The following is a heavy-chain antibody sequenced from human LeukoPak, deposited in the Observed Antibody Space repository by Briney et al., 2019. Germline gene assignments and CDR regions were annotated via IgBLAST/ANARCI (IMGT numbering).Heavy chain of an antibody. V-gene: IGHV3-30*04. CDR3: ARLLAYGSGGEAFDY. CDR1: GFTFSSYA. Sequence: GRSLRLSCAASGFTFSSYAMHWVRQAPGKGLEWVAVISYDGSNKYYADSVKGRFTISRDNSKNTLYLQMNSLRAEDTAVYYCARLLAYGSGGEAFDYWGQGSLVTVSS. J-gene: IGHJ4*02. CDR2: ISYDGSNK. D-gene: IGHD3-10*01.